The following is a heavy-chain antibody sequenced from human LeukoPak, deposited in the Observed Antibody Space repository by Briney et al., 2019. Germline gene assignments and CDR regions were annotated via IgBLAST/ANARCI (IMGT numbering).Heavy chain of an antibody. CDR2: IYYSGST. D-gene: IGHD2/OR15-2a*01. V-gene: IGHV4-39*07. Sequence: SSETLSLTCTVSGGSISSSSYYWGWIRQPPGKGLEWIGSIYYSGSTYYNPSLKSRVTISVDTSKNQFSLKLSSVTAADTAVYYCARGNIWDSEKNYWFDPWGQGTLVTVSS. CDR1: GGSISSSSYY. CDR3: ARGNIWDSEKNYWFDP. J-gene: IGHJ5*02.